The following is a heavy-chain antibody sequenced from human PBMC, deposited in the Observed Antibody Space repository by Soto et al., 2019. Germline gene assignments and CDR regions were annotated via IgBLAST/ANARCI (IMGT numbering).Heavy chain of an antibody. CDR3: ARSTTTFDY. V-gene: IGHV3-7*05. J-gene: IGHJ4*02. CDR1: GFTFSSYW. CDR2: KKQDGSEK. D-gene: IGHD4-17*01. Sequence: GGSLRLPCAVSGFTFSSYWMNWVRQAPGKGLEWVANKKQDGSEKYYVDSVKGRFTISRDNAKNSLYLQMNSLRAEDTAVYYCARSTTTFDYWGQGTLVTVSS.